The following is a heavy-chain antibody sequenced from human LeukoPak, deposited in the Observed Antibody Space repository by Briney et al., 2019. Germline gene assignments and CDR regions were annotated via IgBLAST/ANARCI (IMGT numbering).Heavy chain of an antibody. Sequence: GGSLRLSCVGSGFTFRSHAMSWVRQAPEKGLEFVSGIYENGGTTYYADSMKGRFTISRDNSKNTLYLQMDSLRGEDTAVYYCAKDFRIGYSAHFDYWGQGALVTVSS. CDR1: GFTFRSHA. D-gene: IGHD2-21*01. CDR3: AKDFRIGYSAHFDY. J-gene: IGHJ4*02. V-gene: IGHV3-23*01. CDR2: IYENGGTT.